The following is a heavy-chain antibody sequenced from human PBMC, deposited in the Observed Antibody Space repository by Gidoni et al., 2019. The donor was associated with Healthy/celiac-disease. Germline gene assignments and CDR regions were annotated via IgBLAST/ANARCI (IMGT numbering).Heavy chain of an antibody. V-gene: IGHV4-34*01. D-gene: IGHD6-6*01. CDR2: INHSGST. J-gene: IGHJ5*02. CDR1: GGSFSGYY. CDR3: ARALDLIAARPRWFDP. Sequence: QVQLQQWGAGLLKPSETLSLTCAVYGGSFSGYYWTWIRKPPGKGLEWIGEINHSGSTNYNPSLKSRVTISVDTSKNQFSLKLSSVTAADTAVYYCARALDLIAARPRWFDPWGQGTLVTVSS.